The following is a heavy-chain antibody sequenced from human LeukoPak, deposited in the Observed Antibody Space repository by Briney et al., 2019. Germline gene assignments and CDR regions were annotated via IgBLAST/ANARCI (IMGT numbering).Heavy chain of an antibody. D-gene: IGHD1-14*01. J-gene: IGHJ4*02. CDR3: AKDEEPYGPLVY. CDR2: TYNSGST. Sequence: PSETLSLTCTVSGDSISSYYWSWIRQSPGKGLEWIGYTYNSGSTNYNPSLKSRITISVDTSKNQFSLKMSSVTAADTAVYYCAKDEEPYGPLVYWGQGTLVTVSS. CDR1: GDSISSYY. V-gene: IGHV4-59*01.